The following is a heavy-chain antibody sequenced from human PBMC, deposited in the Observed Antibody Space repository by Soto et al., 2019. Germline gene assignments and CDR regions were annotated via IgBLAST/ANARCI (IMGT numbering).Heavy chain of an antibody. CDR1: GGTFSSYA. D-gene: IGHD3-3*01. V-gene: IGHV1-69*06. J-gene: IGHJ4*02. CDR3: ARGRRAIFGVVIIRGPFDY. Sequence: QVPLVQSGAEVKKPGSSVKVSCKASGGTFSSYAISWVRQAPGQGLEWMGGIIPIFGTANYAQKFQGRVTITADKSTSTAYMELSSLRSEDTAVYYCARGRRAIFGVVIIRGPFDYWGQGTLVTVSS. CDR2: IIPIFGTA.